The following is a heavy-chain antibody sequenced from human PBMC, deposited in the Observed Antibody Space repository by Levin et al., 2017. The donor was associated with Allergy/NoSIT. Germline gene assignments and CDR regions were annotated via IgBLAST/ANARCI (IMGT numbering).Heavy chain of an antibody. D-gene: IGHD1-14*01. CDR1: GGSISSGGYY. CDR2: IYYSGST. V-gene: IGHV4-31*03. J-gene: IGHJ4*02. CDR3: ARVAGSEAYPLFDY. Sequence: SETLSLTCTVSGGSISSGGYYWSWIRQHPGKGLEWIGYIYYSGSTYYNPSLKSRVTISVDTSKNQFSLKLSSVTAADTAVYYCARVAGSEAYPLFDYWGQGTLVTVSS.